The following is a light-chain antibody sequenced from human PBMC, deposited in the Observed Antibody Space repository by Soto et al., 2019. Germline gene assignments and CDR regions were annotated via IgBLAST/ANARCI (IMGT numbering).Light chain of an antibody. V-gene: IGLV1-51*01. CDR3: GTWDSSLSAVV. Sequence: QSVLTQPPSVSAAPGQKVTISCSGSSSNIGNNYVSWYQHLPRTAPKLLIYDNNKRPSGIPDRFSGSKSGTSATLGITGLQTGDEAEYYCGTWDSSLSAVVFGGGTKLTVL. CDR2: DNN. CDR1: SSNIGNNY. J-gene: IGLJ2*01.